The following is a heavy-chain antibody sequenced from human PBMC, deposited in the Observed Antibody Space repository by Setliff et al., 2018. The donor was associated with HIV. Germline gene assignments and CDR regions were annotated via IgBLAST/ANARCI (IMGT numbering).Heavy chain of an antibody. CDR1: GGSISSYY. CDR3: ARGLSFYDPGGFDY. V-gene: IGHV4-4*09. CDR2: IYTSGST. D-gene: IGHD3-22*01. J-gene: IGHJ4*02. Sequence: SETLSLTCTVSGGSISSYYWSWIRQPPGKGLEWIGYIYTSGSTNYNPSLKIRVTISVDTSTSTAYLELRTLTSDDTAVYYCARGLSFYDPGGFDYWGQGTLVTVSS.